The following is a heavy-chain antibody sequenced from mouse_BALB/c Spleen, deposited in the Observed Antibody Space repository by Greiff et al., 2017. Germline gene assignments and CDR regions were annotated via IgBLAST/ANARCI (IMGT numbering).Heavy chain of an antibody. CDR2: ISYSGST. Sequence: EVKLVESGPGLVKPSQSLSLTCTVTGYSITSDYAWNWIRQFPGNKLEWMGYISYSGSTSYNPSLKSRISITRDTSKNQFFLQLNSVTTEDTATYYCATGSSYGFAYWGQGTLVTVSA. J-gene: IGHJ3*01. V-gene: IGHV3-2*02. CDR1: GYSITSDYA. CDR3: ATGSSYGFAY. D-gene: IGHD1-1*01.